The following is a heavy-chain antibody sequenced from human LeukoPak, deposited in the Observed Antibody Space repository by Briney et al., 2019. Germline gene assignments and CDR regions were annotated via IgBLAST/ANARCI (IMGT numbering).Heavy chain of an antibody. CDR1: GYTFTNYG. J-gene: IGHJ4*02. Sequence: ASVKVSCKASGYTFTNYGISWVRQAAGQGLEWMGWISAYNGNTKYAQKLHGRVTMTPDTSTTTAYMELRSLRSDDTALYYCARDDPRYSYGGDYWGQGTLVTVSS. CDR2: ISAYNGNT. V-gene: IGHV1-18*04. CDR3: ARDDPRYSYGGDY. D-gene: IGHD5-18*01.